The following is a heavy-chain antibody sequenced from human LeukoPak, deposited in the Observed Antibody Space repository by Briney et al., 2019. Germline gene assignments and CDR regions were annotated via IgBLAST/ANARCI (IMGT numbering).Heavy chain of an antibody. CDR2: ITSSSSYI. J-gene: IGHJ4*02. D-gene: IGHD3-22*01. V-gene: IGHV3-21*01. CDR1: GFTFSSYS. Sequence: GGSLRLSCAASGFTFSSYSMNWVRQAPGKGLQWVSSITSSSSYIYYADSVKGRFTISRDNAKNSLYLQLNSLRAEDTAVYYCARHVVAVGFDYWGQGTLVTVSS. CDR3: ARHVVAVGFDY.